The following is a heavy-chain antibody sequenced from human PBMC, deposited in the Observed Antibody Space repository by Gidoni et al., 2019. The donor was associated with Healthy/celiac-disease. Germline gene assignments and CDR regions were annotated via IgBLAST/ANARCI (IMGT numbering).Heavy chain of an antibody. V-gene: IGHV4-31*03. J-gene: IGHJ5*02. CDR3: ARRTTVTDVRFDP. CDR1: CGSISSGGYY. D-gene: IGHD4-17*01. CDR2: IYYSGST. Sequence: QVQLQESGPGLVKPSQTLSLPCTVSCGSISSGGYYGSSIRQHPGKGLEWIGYIYYSGSTYYNPSLKSRVTISVDTSKNQFSLKLSSVTAADTAVYYCARRTTVTDVRFDPWGQGTLVTVSS.